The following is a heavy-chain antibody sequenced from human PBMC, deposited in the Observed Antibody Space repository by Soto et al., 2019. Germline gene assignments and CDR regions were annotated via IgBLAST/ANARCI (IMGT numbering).Heavy chain of an antibody. Sequence: QVQLLQSGAEVKKPGSSVRVSCEASGGTFRTYAISWVRQAPGQGLEWMGEIIPLFGTVNYAQKFQGRVTITADKSTTTVYMGLRSLRAEDTPVYYCAKGAVAGAPTSYYYYGMDAWGQGTTVTVSS. CDR2: IIPLFGTV. CDR1: GGTFRTYA. V-gene: IGHV1-69*14. CDR3: AKGAVAGAPTSYYYYGMDA. D-gene: IGHD6-19*01. J-gene: IGHJ6*02.